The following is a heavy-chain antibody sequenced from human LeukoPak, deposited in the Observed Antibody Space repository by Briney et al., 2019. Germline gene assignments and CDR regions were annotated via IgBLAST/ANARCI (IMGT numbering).Heavy chain of an antibody. Sequence: PSQTLSLTCTVSGGSISSGSYYWSWIRQPAGKGLEWIGRIYTSGSTNYNPSLKSRVTISVDTSKNQFSLKLSSVTAADTAVYYCARVVPAALVDYWGQGTLVTVSS. CDR2: IYTSGST. CDR1: GGSISSGSYY. V-gene: IGHV4-61*02. J-gene: IGHJ4*02. D-gene: IGHD2-2*01. CDR3: ARVVPAALVDY.